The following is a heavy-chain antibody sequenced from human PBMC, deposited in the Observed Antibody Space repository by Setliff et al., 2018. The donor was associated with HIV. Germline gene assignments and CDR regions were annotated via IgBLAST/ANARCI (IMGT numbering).Heavy chain of an antibody. V-gene: IGHV3-15*01. D-gene: IGHD5-12*01. CDR3: ATEGYNRPLDY. Sequence: KPGGSLRLSCAASGFTFINTWMSWVRQAPGKGLEWVGRIKSRADGWPTDYAAPVKGRFIISTDDSKKTLYLQMNSLKTEDTAVYYCATEGYNRPLDYWGQGTLVTVSS. CDR1: GFTFINTW. J-gene: IGHJ4*02. CDR2: IKSRADGWPT.